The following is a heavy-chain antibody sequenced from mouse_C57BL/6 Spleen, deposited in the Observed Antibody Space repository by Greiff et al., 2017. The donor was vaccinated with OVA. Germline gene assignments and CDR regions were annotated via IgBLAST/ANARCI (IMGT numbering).Heavy chain of an antibody. D-gene: IGHD2-1*01. CDR1: GYTFTSYW. CDR2: IYPGSGSN. CDR3: ARGRRIYYGNYVD. J-gene: IGHJ2*01. Sequence: QVQLQQSGAELVKPGASVKMSCKASGYTFTSYWITWVKQRPGQGLEWIGDIYPGSGSNNYNEKFKSKATLTVDTSSSPAYMQLSSLTSEDSAVXYCARGRRIYYGNYVDWGQGTTLTVSS. V-gene: IGHV1-55*01.